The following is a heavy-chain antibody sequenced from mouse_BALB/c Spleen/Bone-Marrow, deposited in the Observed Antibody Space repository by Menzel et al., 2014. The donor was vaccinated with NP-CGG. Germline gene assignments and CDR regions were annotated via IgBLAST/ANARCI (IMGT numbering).Heavy chain of an antibody. V-gene: IGHV4-2*02. CDR2: INPGSSTI. CDR1: GFDFGRYW. D-gene: IGHD2-14*01. CDR3: ARLGYXXXMDX. J-gene: IGHJ4*01. Sequence: EVQVVESGGGLVQPGGSLNLACVASGFDFGRYWMSWARQAPGKGLEWIGEINPGSSTINYSPSLKDKFIMSRDNAKXXXXXXMRKVRSEDTALYYCARLGYXXXMDXXXXXXSVTVSS.